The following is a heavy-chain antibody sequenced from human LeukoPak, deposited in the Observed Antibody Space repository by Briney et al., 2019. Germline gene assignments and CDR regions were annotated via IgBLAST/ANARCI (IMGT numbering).Heavy chain of an antibody. CDR1: GFTFSSYS. V-gene: IGHV3-21*01. D-gene: IGHD6-19*01. J-gene: IGHJ4*02. CDR3: ARDRVGAVAGTNLDY. CDR2: ISSSSSYI. Sequence: PGGSLRLSCAASGFTFSSYSMNWVRQAPGKGLEWVSSISSSSSYIYYADSVKGRFTISRDNAKNSLHLQMNSLRAEDTAVYYCARDRVGAVAGTNLDYWGQGTLVTVSS.